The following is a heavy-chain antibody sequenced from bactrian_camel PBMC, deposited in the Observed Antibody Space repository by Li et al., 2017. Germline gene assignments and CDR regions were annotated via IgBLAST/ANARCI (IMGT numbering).Heavy chain of an antibody. CDR3: ANLDGHY. Sequence: HVQLVESGGGLVQPGGSLRLSCAASGFTFSSYGMNWVRQAPGKGLEWVSGINYGGSSTYYGDSIKGRFTISRDNAENTLYLQLNTLRTEDTAMYYCANLDGHYWGQGTQVTVS. V-gene: IGHV3S1*01. CDR2: INYGGSST. CDR1: GFTFSSYG. J-gene: IGHJ4*01.